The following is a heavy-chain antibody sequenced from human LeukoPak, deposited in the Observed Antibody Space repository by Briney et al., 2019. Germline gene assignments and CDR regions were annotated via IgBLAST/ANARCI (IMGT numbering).Heavy chain of an antibody. D-gene: IGHD3-22*01. CDR2: IKQDGTEK. J-gene: IGHJ4*02. Sequence: GESLRLSCAASGFTFTTYWMSWVRQAPGKGLEWVANIKQDGTEKYYVDSVKGRFTISRDNAKNSLYLQMNTLRAEDTAVYYCARALHYDSSGYYGYWGQGTLVTVSS. V-gene: IGHV3-7*03. CDR1: GFTFTTYW. CDR3: ARALHYDSSGYYGY.